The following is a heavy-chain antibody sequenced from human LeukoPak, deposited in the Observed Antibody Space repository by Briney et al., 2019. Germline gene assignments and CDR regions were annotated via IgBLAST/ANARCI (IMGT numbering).Heavy chain of an antibody. CDR2: IIPIFGTA. CDR1: GGTFSSYA. V-gene: IGHV1-69*13. Sequence: SVKVFCKASGGTFSSYAISWVRQAPGQGLEWMGGIIPIFGTANYAQKFQGRVTITADESTSTAYMELSSLRSEDTAVYYCARGEITYYDFWSGYVIDYWGQGTLVTVSS. J-gene: IGHJ4*02. CDR3: ARGEITYYDFWSGYVIDY. D-gene: IGHD3-3*01.